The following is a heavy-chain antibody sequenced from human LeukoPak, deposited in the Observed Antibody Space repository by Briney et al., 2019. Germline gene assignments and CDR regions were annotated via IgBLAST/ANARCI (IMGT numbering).Heavy chain of an antibody. Sequence: TLSLTCTVSGGSISSGDYWSWIRQPPGKALEWLALIYWNDDKRYSPSLKSRLTITKDTSKNQVVLTMTNMDPVDTATYYCAHLPGEQWLLRYFDYWGQGTLVTVSS. CDR3: AHLPGEQWLLRYFDY. CDR2: IYWNDDK. V-gene: IGHV2-5*08. CDR1: GGSISSGDYW. D-gene: IGHD6-19*01. J-gene: IGHJ4*02.